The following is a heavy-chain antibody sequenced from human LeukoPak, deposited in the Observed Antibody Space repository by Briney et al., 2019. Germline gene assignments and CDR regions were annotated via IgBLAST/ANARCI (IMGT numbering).Heavy chain of an antibody. CDR3: ARPSDFDSSGYPDS. Sequence: RAGESLKISCKGSGYSFTSYWIGWVRQMPGKGLEWMGIIHPADSDTRYSPSFQGQVTISADKSINTAYLQWSSLKALDTAMYYCARPSDFDSSGYPDSWGQGTLVTVSS. CDR2: IHPADSDT. CDR1: GYSFTSYW. D-gene: IGHD3-22*01. J-gene: IGHJ5*01. V-gene: IGHV5-51*01.